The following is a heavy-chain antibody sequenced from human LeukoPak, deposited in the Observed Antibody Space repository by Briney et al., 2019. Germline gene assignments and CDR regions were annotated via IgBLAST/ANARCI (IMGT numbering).Heavy chain of an antibody. CDR1: GGSFSGYY. CDR2: INHSGST. V-gene: IGHV4-34*01. CDR3: ARGPTPPAFDI. Sequence: SETLSLTCAVSGGSFSGYYWSWLRQPPGKGLEWIGEINHSGSTNYNPSLKSRVTISVDTSKNQFSLKLSSVTAADTAVYYCARGPTPPAFDIWGQGTMVTVSS. J-gene: IGHJ3*02.